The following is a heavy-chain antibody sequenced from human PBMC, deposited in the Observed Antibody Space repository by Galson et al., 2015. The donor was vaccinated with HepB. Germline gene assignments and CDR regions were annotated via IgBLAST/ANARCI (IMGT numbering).Heavy chain of an antibody. Sequence: SLRLSCAASGFTFSTYAFHWVRQAPGKGLDWVALISYDGSFTSYADSVKGRFTISRDNSKNTLYLQMNSLRAEDTAVYFCARSPFYDSSTYSDYWGQGTLVTVSS. CDR3: ARSPFYDSSTYSDY. V-gene: IGHV3-30*04. D-gene: IGHD3-22*01. CDR1: GFTFSTYA. J-gene: IGHJ4*02. CDR2: ISYDGSFT.